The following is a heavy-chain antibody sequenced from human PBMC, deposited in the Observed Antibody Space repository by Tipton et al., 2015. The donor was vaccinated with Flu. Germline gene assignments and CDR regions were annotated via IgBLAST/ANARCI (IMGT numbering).Heavy chain of an antibody. CDR3: TRDTIYYDSRGFEYYRFGP. J-gene: IGHJ5*02. D-gene: IGHD3-22*01. V-gene: IGHV4-61*02. CDR2: VSSGGST. Sequence: TLSLTCTVSGDSVTSGNYYWTWIRQSAGKGLEWIGRVSSGGSTKYNPSLRGRATISLDMSRNQFPLKVISVTAADTAVYYCTRDTIYYDSRGFEYYRFGPWGQGSLVSVSS. CDR1: GDSVTSGNYY.